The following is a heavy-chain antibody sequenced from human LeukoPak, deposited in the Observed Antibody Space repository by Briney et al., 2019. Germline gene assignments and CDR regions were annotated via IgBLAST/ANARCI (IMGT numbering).Heavy chain of an antibody. CDR1: GFTFSSVW. CDR3: TTGPDPSFDY. CDR2: IKSKAAGGTT. V-gene: IGHV3-15*01. Sequence: GRSLRLSCAASGFTFSSVWVSWVSQDPGKGLEWVGRIKSKAAGGTTDYAAPVKGRFTISRDDSKNTLYLQMNSLKTEDTAIYYCTTGPDPSFDYWGQGTLVTVSS. J-gene: IGHJ4*02.